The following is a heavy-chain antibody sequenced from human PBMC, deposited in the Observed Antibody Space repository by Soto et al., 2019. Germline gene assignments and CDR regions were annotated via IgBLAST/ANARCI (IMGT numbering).Heavy chain of an antibody. CDR1: GCSISSNKW. CDR2: IYHSGST. J-gene: IGHJ6*02. D-gene: IGHD2-2*01. V-gene: IGHV4-4*02. Sequence: SETLSLSFADYGCSISSNKWWSWVRQPPGKGLEWIGEIYHSGSTNYNPSLKSRVTISLDKSKNQFSLKLTSVTAADSAVYYCARDDHIVVVPTYLGAMDVWGQGTTVTVSS. CDR3: ARDDHIVVVPTYLGAMDV.